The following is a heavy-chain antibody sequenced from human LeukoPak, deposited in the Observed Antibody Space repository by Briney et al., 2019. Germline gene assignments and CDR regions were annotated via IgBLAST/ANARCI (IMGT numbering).Heavy chain of an antibody. D-gene: IGHD3-10*01. V-gene: IGHV3-48*03. CDR3: ARDGYHYYGSGTYFGYYYMDV. CDR1: GFTFSSYE. CDR2: ISGSGSAI. Sequence: GGSLRFSCAASGFTFSSYEMNWVRQAPGKGLEWVSYISGSGSAIYYADSVKGRFTISRDNAKNSLYLQMNSLRAEDTAVYYCARDGYHYYGSGTYFGYYYMDVWGKGTTVTISS. J-gene: IGHJ6*03.